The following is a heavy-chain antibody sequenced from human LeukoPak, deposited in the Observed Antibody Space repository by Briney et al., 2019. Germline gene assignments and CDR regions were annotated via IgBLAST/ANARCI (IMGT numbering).Heavy chain of an antibody. CDR2: IYHTGTT. CDR3: ASPSDYSFF. D-gene: IGHD4-11*01. J-gene: IGHJ4*02. CDR1: GYSIGSDYY. V-gene: IGHV4-38-2*01. Sequence: PSETLSLTCAVSGYSIGSDYYWGWIRQPPGKGLEWIGSIYHTGTTYYNPSLKSRVTISLDTSKNQFSLRLSSVTAADTAVYYCASPSDYSFFWGQGILSPSPQ.